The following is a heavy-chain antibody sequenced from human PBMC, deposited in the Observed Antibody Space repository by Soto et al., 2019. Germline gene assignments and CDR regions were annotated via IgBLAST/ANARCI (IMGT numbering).Heavy chain of an antibody. J-gene: IGHJ6*02. D-gene: IGHD3-3*01. CDR2: IRSKVYGGTT. CDR3: TSTIFGVVIPGGYYYGMDV. V-gene: IGHV3-49*03. Sequence: GGSLRLSCIASGFTLGDYAMSWFRQAPGKGLEWVGFIRSKVYGGTTEYAASVKGRFTISRDDSISIAYLQMNSLKTEDTAVYYCTSTIFGVVIPGGYYYGMDVWGQGTTVTVSS. CDR1: GFTLGDYA.